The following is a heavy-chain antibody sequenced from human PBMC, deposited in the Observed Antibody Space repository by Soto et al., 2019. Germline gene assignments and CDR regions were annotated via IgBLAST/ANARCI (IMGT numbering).Heavy chain of an antibody. CDR3: ARERIVGDTHDY. J-gene: IGHJ4*02. V-gene: IGHV4-61*01. Sequence: SETLSLTCTVSGGSVSSGSYYWSWIRQPPGKGLEWIGYIYYSGSTNYNPSLKSRVTISVDTSKNQFSLKLSSVTAADTAVYYCARERIVGDTHDYWGQGTLVTVSS. CDR1: GGSVSSGSYY. CDR2: IYYSGST. D-gene: IGHD1-26*01.